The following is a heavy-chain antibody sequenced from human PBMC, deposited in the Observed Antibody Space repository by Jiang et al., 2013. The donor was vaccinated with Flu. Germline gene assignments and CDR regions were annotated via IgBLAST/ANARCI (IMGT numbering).Heavy chain of an antibody. CDR1: GGSISSGDYY. CDR3: ARGRGCSGGSCYSDEVEVRGWFDP. V-gene: IGHV4-30-4*01. CDR2: IYYSGST. Sequence: GSGLVKPSQTLSLTCTVSGGSISSGDYYWSWIRQPPGKGLEWIGYIYYSGSTYYNPSLKSRVTISVDTSKNQFSLKLSSVTAADTAVYYCARGRGCSGGSCYSDEVEVRGWFDP. D-gene: IGHD2-15*01. J-gene: IGHJ5*02.